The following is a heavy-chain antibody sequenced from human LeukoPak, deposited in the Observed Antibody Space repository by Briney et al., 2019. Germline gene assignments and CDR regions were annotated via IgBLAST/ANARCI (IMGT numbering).Heavy chain of an antibody. CDR1: GYTFTGYY. D-gene: IGHD5-12*01. CDR2: INPNSGGT. V-gene: IGHV1-2*02. J-gene: IGHJ4*02. CDR3: ARVTGYGGHDMDY. Sequence: GASVKVSCKASGYTFTGYYMHWVRQAPGQGLEWMGWINPNSGGTNYAQKFQGRVTMTRDTSISTAYMELSRLRSDDTAVYYCARVTGYGGHDMDYWGQGTLVTVSS.